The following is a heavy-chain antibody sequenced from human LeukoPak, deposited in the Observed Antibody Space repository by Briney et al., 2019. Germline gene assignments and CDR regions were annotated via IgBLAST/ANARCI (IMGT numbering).Heavy chain of an antibody. CDR2: ISGSGGST. J-gene: IGHJ4*02. CDR3: AKVRYYDSSGYEQN. Sequence: PGGSLRLSCAASGFTFSSYGMSWVRQAPGKGLEWVSAISGSGGSTYYADSVKGRFTISRDNSKNTLYLQMNSLRAEDTAVYYCAKVRYYDSSGYEQNWGQGTLVTVSS. D-gene: IGHD3-22*01. CDR1: GFTFSSYG. V-gene: IGHV3-23*01.